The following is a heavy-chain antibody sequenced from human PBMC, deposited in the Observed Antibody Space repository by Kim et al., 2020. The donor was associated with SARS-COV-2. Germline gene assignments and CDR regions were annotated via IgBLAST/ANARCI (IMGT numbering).Heavy chain of an antibody. Sequence: GGRPCYADAVKGRFTISRDNSKNTLYLQMNNLRGEHTAIYYCALNWNCDYWGQGTLVTVSS. V-gene: IGHV3-23*01. D-gene: IGHD1-20*01. CDR3: ALNWNCDY. J-gene: IGHJ4*02. CDR2: GGRP.